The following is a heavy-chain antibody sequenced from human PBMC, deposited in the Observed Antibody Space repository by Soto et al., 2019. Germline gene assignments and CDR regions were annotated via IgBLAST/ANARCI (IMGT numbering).Heavy chain of an antibody. CDR3: AYSSTPFDY. Sequence: GGSLRLSCAASGFTFSSYTMAWVRQAPGKGLEWVSTISAIDGTTYYADSVKGRFTISRDNSKNTLYLQMNSLRAEDTAVYYCAYSSTPFDYWGQGTLVTVSS. V-gene: IGHV3-23*01. D-gene: IGHD6-13*01. CDR1: GFTFSSYT. CDR2: ISAIDGTT. J-gene: IGHJ4*02.